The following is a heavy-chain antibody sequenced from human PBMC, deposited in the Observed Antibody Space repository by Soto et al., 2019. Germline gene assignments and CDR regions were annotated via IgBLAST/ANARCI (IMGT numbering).Heavy chain of an antibody. Sequence: PGGSLRLSCAASGFTFSSYAMSWVRPAPGKGLEWVSAISGSGGSTYYADSVKGRFTISRDNSKNTLYLQMNSLRAEDTAVYYCAKDLGYDILTGYYNFDYWGQGTLVTVSS. V-gene: IGHV3-23*01. CDR3: AKDLGYDILTGYYNFDY. D-gene: IGHD3-9*01. CDR2: ISGSGGST. CDR1: GFTFSSYA. J-gene: IGHJ4*02.